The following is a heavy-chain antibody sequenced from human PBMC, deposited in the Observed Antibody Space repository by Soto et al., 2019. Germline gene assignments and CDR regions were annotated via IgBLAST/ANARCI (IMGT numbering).Heavy chain of an antibody. CDR1: GGTFSSYA. Sequence: SVKVSCKASGGTFSSYAISWVRQAPGQGLEWMGGIIPIFGTANYAQKFQGRVTITADESTSTAYMELSSLRSEDTAVYYCAREGAYYDILTGYWYYGMDVWGQGTTVTVSS. D-gene: IGHD3-9*01. CDR3: AREGAYYDILTGYWYYGMDV. J-gene: IGHJ6*02. CDR2: IIPIFGTA. V-gene: IGHV1-69*13.